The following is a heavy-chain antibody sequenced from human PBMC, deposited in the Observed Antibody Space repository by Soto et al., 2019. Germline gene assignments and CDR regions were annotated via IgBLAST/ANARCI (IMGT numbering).Heavy chain of an antibody. CDR3: ARARSLGYCGGGSGLTFDP. CDR1: GDSVSSNSAA. D-gene: IGHD2-15*01. J-gene: IGHJ5*02. V-gene: IGHV6-1*01. CDR2: TYYRSKWYN. Sequence: SQTLSLTCAISGDSVSSNSAAWNWIRQSPSRGLEWLGRTYYRSKWYNDYAVSVKSRITINPDTSKNQFSLQLNSVTPEDTAVYYCARARSLGYCGGGSGLTFDPWGHGTLVTV.